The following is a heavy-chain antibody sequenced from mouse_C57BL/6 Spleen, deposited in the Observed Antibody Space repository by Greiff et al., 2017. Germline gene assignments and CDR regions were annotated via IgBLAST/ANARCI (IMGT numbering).Heavy chain of an antibody. Sequence: EVKLMESGGGLVKPGGSLKLSCAASGFTFSSYAMSWVRQTPEKRLEWVATISDGGSYTYYPDNVKGRFTISRDNAKNKLYLQMSHLKSEDTAMYYCAREGTAEYFDYWGQGTTLTVSS. V-gene: IGHV5-4*01. CDR3: AREGTAEYFDY. J-gene: IGHJ2*01. D-gene: IGHD3-3*01. CDR2: ISDGGSYT. CDR1: GFTFSSYA.